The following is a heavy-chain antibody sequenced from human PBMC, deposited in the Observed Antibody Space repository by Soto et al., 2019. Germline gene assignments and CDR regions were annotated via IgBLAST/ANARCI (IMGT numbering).Heavy chain of an antibody. CDR2: IDGSGGIT. CDR3: VKNSGWFKT. Sequence: QLLQSGGGLVQPGGSLTLSCAASGFTFGTTDMSWVRQAPGEGLEWASTIDGSGGITYYADSVKGRFTISRDNSRNTVYLQMNSLRGDDTDLYYCVKNSGWFKTWGQGALVTVSS. V-gene: IGHV3-23*01. J-gene: IGHJ5*02. CDR1: GFTFGTTD. D-gene: IGHD3-10*01.